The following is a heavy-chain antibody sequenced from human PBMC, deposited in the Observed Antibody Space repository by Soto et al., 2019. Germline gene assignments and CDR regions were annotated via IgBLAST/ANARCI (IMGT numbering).Heavy chain of an antibody. CDR3: CRQEEERTMVFYCMDV. V-gene: IGHV3-73*02. J-gene: IGHJ6*02. Sequence: QLVQSGGGLVQAGGSLKLSCKASGFTFAHSDLHWVRQASGKGLEWVGRVTNKFHNYATSYCDVLRGSFTISRNDSDNTVALAMSGLKSEDTALYHCCRQEEERTMVFYCMDVLGQGT. CDR2: VTNKFHNYAT. D-gene: IGHD1-1*01. CDR1: GFTFAHSD.